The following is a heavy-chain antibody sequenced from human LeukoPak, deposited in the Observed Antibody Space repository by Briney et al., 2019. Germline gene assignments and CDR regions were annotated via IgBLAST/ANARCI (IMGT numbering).Heavy chain of an antibody. V-gene: IGHV4-59*01. CDR2: IYYSGST. CDR3: ARADSSGYVSSDR. Sequence: SETLSLTCTVSGGSISTYYWSWIRQPPGKGLEWIGYIYYSGSTNYNPSLKSRVTISVDTSKNQFSLKLSSVTAADTAVYYCARADSSGYVSSDRWGQGTLVTVSS. CDR1: GGSISTYY. J-gene: IGHJ5*02. D-gene: IGHD3-22*01.